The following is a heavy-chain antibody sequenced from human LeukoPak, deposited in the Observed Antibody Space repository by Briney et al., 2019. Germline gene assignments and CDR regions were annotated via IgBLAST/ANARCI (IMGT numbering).Heavy chain of an antibody. D-gene: IGHD3-22*01. CDR2: IWYDGSNK. Sequence: PSKTLRLSCATTGFTFSSYGMHWVRQAPGKGLESVAVIWYDGSNKYYADSVKSPSTISRDNSKTTLYLQMNSLRTEDTAVYYSPQEGGSGHYLDWGQGPLLPVSS. CDR3: PQEGGSGHYLD. CDR1: GFTFSSYG. J-gene: IGHJ4*02. V-gene: IGHV3-33*06.